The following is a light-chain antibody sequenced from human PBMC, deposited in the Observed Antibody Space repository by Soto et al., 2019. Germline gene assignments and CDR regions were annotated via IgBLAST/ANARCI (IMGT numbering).Light chain of an antibody. CDR1: QSISVTY. J-gene: IGKJ1*01. CDR2: TTS. CDR3: QQYSSSRT. Sequence: EIVLTQSPGTLSLSPGERATLSCRASQSISVTYLAWYQQKPGQAPRLLIYTTSSRATGIPDRFSGSGSGTDFTLTISRLEPEDFAVYYCQQYSSSRTFGQGTKVDI. V-gene: IGKV3-20*01.